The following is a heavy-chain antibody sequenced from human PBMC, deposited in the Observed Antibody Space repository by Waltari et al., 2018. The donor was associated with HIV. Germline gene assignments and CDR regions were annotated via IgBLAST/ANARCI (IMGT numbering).Heavy chain of an antibody. V-gene: IGHV4-59*01. D-gene: IGHD3-22*01. CDR2: IYYSGST. CDR3: ARDYYDSSGSSYGMDV. Sequence: QVQLQESGPGLVKPSETLSLTCTVSGGSISSYYWSWIRQPPGKELEWIGYIYYSGSTNYNPSLKSRVTISVDTSKNQFSLKLSSVTAADTAVYYCARDYYDSSGSSYGMDVWGQGTTVTVSS. CDR1: GGSISSYY. J-gene: IGHJ6*02.